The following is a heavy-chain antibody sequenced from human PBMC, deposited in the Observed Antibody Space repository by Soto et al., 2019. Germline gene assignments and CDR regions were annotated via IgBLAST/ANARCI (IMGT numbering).Heavy chain of an antibody. Sequence: QVQLVQSGAEVKKPGSSVKVSCKASGGTFSSYAISWVRQAPGQGLEWMGGIIPIFGTANYAQKFQGRVTITADESTSTAYMELSSLRSEDTAVYYCARDRGLLTVTTIPFFDYWGQGTLVTVSS. D-gene: IGHD4-17*01. V-gene: IGHV1-69*12. CDR1: GGTFSSYA. CDR2: IIPIFGTA. CDR3: ARDRGLLTVTTIPFFDY. J-gene: IGHJ4*02.